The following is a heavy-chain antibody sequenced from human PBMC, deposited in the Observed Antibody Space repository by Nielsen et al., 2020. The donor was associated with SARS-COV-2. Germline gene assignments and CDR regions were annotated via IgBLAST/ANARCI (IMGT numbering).Heavy chain of an antibody. Sequence: ASVQVSCKASGYIFTTYGITWVRQAPGQGLEWMGRISSYNGNTNYAQNFQGRVTMTTDTSTTTAYMELRSLTSDDTAVYYCATSFGTTTPFYFDYWGQGTLVTVSS. J-gene: IGHJ4*02. V-gene: IGHV1-18*01. CDR2: ISSYNGNT. D-gene: IGHD1-7*01. CDR1: GYIFTTYG. CDR3: ATSFGTTTPFYFDY.